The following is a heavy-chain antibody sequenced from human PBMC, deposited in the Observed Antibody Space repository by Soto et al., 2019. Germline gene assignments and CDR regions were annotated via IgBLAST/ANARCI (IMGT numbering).Heavy chain of an antibody. CDR1: GVTFSSYS. CDR2: IIPIFGTA. CDR3: AREKDSSGYPNFDY. Sequence: APVNASSKAPGVTFSSYSISSAYHSPGKGLEWMGGIIPIFGTANYAQKFQGRVTITADESTSTAYMELSSLRSEDTAVYYCAREKDSSGYPNFDYWGQGTLVTVSS. J-gene: IGHJ4*02. V-gene: IGHV1-69*13. D-gene: IGHD3-22*01.